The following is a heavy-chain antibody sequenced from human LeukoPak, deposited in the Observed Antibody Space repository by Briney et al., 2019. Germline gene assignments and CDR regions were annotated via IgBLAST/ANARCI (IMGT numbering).Heavy chain of an antibody. CDR2: IYYSGST. J-gene: IGHJ4*02. V-gene: IGHV4-39*07. CDR1: GGSISSSSYY. Sequence: TLSLTCTVSGGSISSSSYYWGWIRQPPGKGLEWIGSIYYSGSTYYNPSLKSRVTISVDTSKNQFSLKLSSVTAADAAVYYCARGPPLGGSGLQWGQGTLVTVSS. D-gene: IGHD3-10*01. CDR3: ARGPPLGGSGLQ.